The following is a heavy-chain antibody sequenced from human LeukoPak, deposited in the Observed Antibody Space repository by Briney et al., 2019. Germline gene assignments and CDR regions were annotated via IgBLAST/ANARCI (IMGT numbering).Heavy chain of an antibody. V-gene: IGHV4-39*06. Sequence: NTSETLSLTCTVSGGSISSSSYYWGWIRQPPGKGLEWIGSSYYSGSTYYNPSLKSRVTISVDTSKNQFALKLSSVTAADTAVYYCARVPYYYGSGTPSNYFDYWGQGTLVTVSS. J-gene: IGHJ4*02. D-gene: IGHD3-10*01. CDR1: GGSISSSSYY. CDR2: SYYSGST. CDR3: ARVPYYYGSGTPSNYFDY.